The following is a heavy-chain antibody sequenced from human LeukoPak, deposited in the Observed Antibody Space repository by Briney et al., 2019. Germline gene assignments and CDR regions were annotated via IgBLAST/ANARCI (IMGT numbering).Heavy chain of an antibody. D-gene: IGHD3-3*01. J-gene: IGHJ4*02. CDR2: ISSSGTTI. CDR1: GFTFNRYS. Sequence: GASLRLSCAASGFTFNRYSMNWVRQAPGKGLEWISYISSSGTTIYYADSVQGRFIISRDNARNSLYLQMNSLRAEDTAVYYCARVGYSDFWSGYYWDYWGQGTLATVSS. CDR3: ARVGYSDFWSGYYWDY. V-gene: IGHV3-48*01.